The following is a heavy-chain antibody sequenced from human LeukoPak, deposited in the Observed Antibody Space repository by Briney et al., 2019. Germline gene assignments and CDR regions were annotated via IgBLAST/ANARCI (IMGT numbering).Heavy chain of an antibody. J-gene: IGHJ3*02. CDR2: IYYSGST. CDR3: ARRYSGSYFVAFDI. D-gene: IGHD1-26*01. CDR1: GCSISSYY. V-gene: IGHV4-59*08. Sequence: SETLSLTCTVSGCSISSYYWSWIRQPPGKGLEWIGYIYYSGSTNYNPSLKSRVTISVDTSKNQFSLKLSSVTAADTAVYYCARRYSGSYFVAFDIWGQGTMVTVSS.